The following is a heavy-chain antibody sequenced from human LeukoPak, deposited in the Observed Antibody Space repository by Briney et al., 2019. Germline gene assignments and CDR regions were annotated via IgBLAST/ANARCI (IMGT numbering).Heavy chain of an antibody. CDR3: AKGGWLQAYYYYYMDV. Sequence: GRSLRLSRAASGFTFSSYGVHWVRQAPGKGLEWVAVISYDGSNKYYADSVKGRFTISRDNSKNTLYLQMNSLRAEDTAVYYCAKGGWLQAYYYYYMDVWSKGTTVTVSS. CDR1: GFTFSSYG. D-gene: IGHD3-22*01. V-gene: IGHV3-30*18. CDR2: ISYDGSNK. J-gene: IGHJ6*03.